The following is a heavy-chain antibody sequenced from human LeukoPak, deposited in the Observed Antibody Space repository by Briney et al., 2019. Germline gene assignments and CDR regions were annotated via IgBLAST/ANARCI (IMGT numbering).Heavy chain of an antibody. Sequence: SETLSLTCTVSGGSISSGDYYWSWIRQPPGKGLEWIGYIYYSGSTYYNPSLKSRVTISVDTSKNQFSLKLSSVTAADTAVYYCARGQTLFATYCFDYWGQGTLVTVSS. J-gene: IGHJ4*02. CDR1: GGSISSGDYY. V-gene: IGHV4-30-4*01. CDR3: ARGQTLFATYCFDY. CDR2: IYYSGST. D-gene: IGHD4-23*01.